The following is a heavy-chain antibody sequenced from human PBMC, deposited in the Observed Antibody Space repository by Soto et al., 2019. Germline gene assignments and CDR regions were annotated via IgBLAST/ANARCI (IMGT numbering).Heavy chain of an antibody. CDR1: GFNVRANY. D-gene: IGHD5-12*01. V-gene: IGHV3-53*01. CDR3: HGYGY. Sequence: EVQLVESGGGLIQPGGSLRLSCAVSGFNVRANYMSWVRQAPGKGLEWVSVIYSGGTTYYADSVKGRFINSRDISKNTLYLQMNILRAEDTAVYYCHGYGYWGQGTLVTVSS. J-gene: IGHJ4*02. CDR2: IYSGGTT.